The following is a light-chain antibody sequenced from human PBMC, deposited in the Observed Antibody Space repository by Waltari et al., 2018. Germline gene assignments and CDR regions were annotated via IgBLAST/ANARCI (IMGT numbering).Light chain of an antibody. Sequence: ESVLTQSPGTLSLSPGERATLSCRASQCVSSNYLAWYQQRPGQAPRPLFFGASSRATGVPDRFSGSVSGTDFTLTISRLEPEDFAVYFCQQYGGSPTYTFGQGTKLEIK. J-gene: IGKJ2*01. CDR1: QCVSSNY. V-gene: IGKV3-20*01. CDR2: GAS. CDR3: QQYGGSPTYT.